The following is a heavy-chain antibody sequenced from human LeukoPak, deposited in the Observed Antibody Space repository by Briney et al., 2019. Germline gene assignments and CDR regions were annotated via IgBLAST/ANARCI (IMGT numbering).Heavy chain of an antibody. J-gene: IGHJ4*02. V-gene: IGHV4-4*07. CDR2: IYSSGRT. CDR1: GASISAYH. CDR3: ARDYSYPDY. Sequence: SETLSLTCSVSGASISAYHWSWIRQPAGKGLEWIGRIYSSGRTNYIPSLKSRLTMSVDTSKNQFSLNLNSVTAADTAVYYCARDYSYPDYWGQGTLVTVSS. D-gene: IGHD5-18*01.